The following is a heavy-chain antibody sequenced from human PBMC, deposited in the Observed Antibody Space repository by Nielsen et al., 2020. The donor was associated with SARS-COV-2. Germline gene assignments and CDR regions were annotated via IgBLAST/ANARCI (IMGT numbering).Heavy chain of an antibody. CDR1: GFTFSSYD. CDR2: IGTAGDT. V-gene: IGHV3-13*04. J-gene: IGHJ6*02. D-gene: IGHD1-1*01. CDR3: VREIREVEFTSHYYYGLDV. Sequence: GGSLRLSCAASGFTFSSYDMHWVRQATGKGLEWVSAIGTAGDTYYADSVKGRFTISRDDAKNTLYLQMNNVRAGDTAVYYCVREIREVEFTSHYYYGLDVWGQGTTVTVSS.